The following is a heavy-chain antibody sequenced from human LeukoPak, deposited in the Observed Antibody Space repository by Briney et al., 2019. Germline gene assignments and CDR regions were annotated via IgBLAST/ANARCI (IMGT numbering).Heavy chain of an antibody. J-gene: IGHJ4*02. CDR3: AKSCSSTRCLALGY. CDR1: EFSLSSYC. D-gene: IGHD2-2*01. CDR2: IRHDGSNK. V-gene: IGHV3-30*02. Sequence: PGRSLRLSCAASEFSLSSYCTHWVRQPPGKGMGWVAFIRHDGSNKYYSDSVKGRFTVTRDNSKNTLYLQLHSLRHEDTAFYYCAKSCSSTRCLALGYWGQGAQVIVSS.